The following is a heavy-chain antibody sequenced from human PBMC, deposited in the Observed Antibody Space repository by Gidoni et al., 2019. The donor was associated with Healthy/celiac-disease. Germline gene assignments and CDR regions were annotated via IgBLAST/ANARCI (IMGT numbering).Heavy chain of an antibody. CDR1: GGSFSGYY. CDR3: ARGFRLRYFQPNYGMDV. Sequence: QVQLQQWGAGLLKPSETLSLTCAVYGGSFSGYYWSWIRQPPGKGLEWIGEINHSGSTNYNPSLKSRVTISVDTSKNQFSLKLSSVTAADTAVYYCARGFRLRYFQPNYGMDVWGQGTTVTVSS. J-gene: IGHJ6*02. V-gene: IGHV4-34*01. D-gene: IGHD3-9*01. CDR2: INHSGST.